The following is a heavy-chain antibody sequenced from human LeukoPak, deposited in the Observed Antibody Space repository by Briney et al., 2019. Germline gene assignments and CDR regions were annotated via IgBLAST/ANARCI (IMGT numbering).Heavy chain of an antibody. CDR3: ARAETTVTTSLIDY. D-gene: IGHD4-17*01. V-gene: IGHV1-3*01. CDR2: INAGNGNT. J-gene: IGHJ4*02. CDR1: GYTFTSYA. Sequence: ASVKVSCKASGYTFTSYAMHWVRQAPGQRLEWMGWINAGNGNTKYSQKFQGRVTITRDTSASTAYMELSSLRSEDTAVYYCARAETTVTTSLIDYWGQGTPVTVSS.